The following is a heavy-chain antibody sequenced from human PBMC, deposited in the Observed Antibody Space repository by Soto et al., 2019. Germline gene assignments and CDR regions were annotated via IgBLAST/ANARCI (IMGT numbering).Heavy chain of an antibody. Sequence: ASVKVSCKASGYTFTSYGISWVRQAPGQGLEWMGWINTHNGNTNYAQKLQGRVTMTTDTSTSTAYMELKSLRSDDTAVYYCARNREIVVGRGNCFDAWGQGTLVTVSS. CDR3: ARNREIVVGRGNCFDA. J-gene: IGHJ5*02. CDR2: INTHNGNT. D-gene: IGHD2-15*01. CDR1: GYTFTSYG. V-gene: IGHV1-18*01.